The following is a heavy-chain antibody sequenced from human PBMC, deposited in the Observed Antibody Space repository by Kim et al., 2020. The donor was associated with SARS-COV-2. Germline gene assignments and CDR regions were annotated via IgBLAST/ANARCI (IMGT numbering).Heavy chain of an antibody. Sequence: HINPPRRSRVTISVDTSKNQFSLKLSSVTAADTAVYYCAGTARGANFDYWGRGALVTVSS. V-gene: IGHV4-4*09. J-gene: IGHJ4*02. CDR3: AGTARGANFDY. D-gene: IGHD1-26*01.